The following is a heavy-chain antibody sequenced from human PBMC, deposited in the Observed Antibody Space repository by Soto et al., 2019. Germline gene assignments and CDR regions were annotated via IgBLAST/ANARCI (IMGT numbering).Heavy chain of an antibody. Sequence: EVQLVESGGGLVQRGGSLRLSCAASGFTFSSYWMHWVRQAPGKGLVWVSRTNGDGRSTDYADPVKGRFTISRDNAKNTLYLQMNSLRAEDTAVYCCARDPDYGTERDVFDIWGQGTMVTVSS. CDR3: ARDPDYGTERDVFDI. J-gene: IGHJ3*02. V-gene: IGHV3-74*01. CDR2: TNGDGRST. D-gene: IGHD4-17*01. CDR1: GFTFSSYW.